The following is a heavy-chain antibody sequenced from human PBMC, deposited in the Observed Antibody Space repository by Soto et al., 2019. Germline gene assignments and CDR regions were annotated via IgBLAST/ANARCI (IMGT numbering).Heavy chain of an antibody. J-gene: IGHJ3*02. CDR3: ARGYYDSNGQSNTFDI. Sequence: NPSETLSLTCTVSGASISSSYWSWIRQSLGKGLEWIGYVYYSGSTKYNPSLKSRVTISVDTSKNQFSLKLSSMTAADTAVYYCARGYYDSNGQSNTFDIWGQGTMVTVSS. V-gene: IGHV4-59*01. D-gene: IGHD3-22*01. CDR1: GASISSSY. CDR2: VYYSGST.